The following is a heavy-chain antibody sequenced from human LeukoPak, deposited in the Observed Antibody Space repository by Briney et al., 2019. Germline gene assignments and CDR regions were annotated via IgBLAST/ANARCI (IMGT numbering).Heavy chain of an antibody. D-gene: IGHD3-22*01. CDR1: GFTFTDYY. Sequence: PGGSLRLSCAASGFTFTDYYMGWIRQAPGKGLEWLSYISGSGTTIFYADSVKGRFTISRDNAKNSVDLQMNSLRAEDTAVYYCARSITMIVVVTSGHFDYWGQGTLVTVSS. CDR2: ISGSGTTI. CDR3: ARSITMIVVVTSGHFDY. J-gene: IGHJ4*02. V-gene: IGHV3-11*04.